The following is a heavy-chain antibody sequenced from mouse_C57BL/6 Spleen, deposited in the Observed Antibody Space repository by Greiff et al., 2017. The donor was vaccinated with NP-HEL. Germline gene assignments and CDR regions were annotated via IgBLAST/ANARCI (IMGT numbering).Heavy chain of an antibody. V-gene: IGHV5-9*01. D-gene: IGHD4-1*01. CDR1: GFTFSSYT. CDR2: ISGGGGNT. J-gene: IGHJ2*01. Sequence: EVQLVESGGGLVKPGGSLKLSCAASGFTFSSYTMSWVRQTPEKRLEWVATISGGGGNTYYPASVKGRFTIYRDNAKNTLYLQMSSLRSEDTALYYCARQLGRNFDYWGQGTTLTVSS. CDR3: ARQLGRNFDY.